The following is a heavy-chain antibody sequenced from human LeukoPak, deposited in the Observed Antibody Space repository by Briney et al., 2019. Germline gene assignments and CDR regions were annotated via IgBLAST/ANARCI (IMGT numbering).Heavy chain of an antibody. CDR1: GGSISSYY. Sequence: SETLSLTCTVSGGSISSYYWSWIRQPPGKGLEWIGYIYYSGSTNYNPSLKSRVTISVDTSKNQFSLKLSSVTAADTAVYYCAAGRDYYDSSGYLDYWGQGTLVTVSS. J-gene: IGHJ4*02. CDR2: IYYSGST. D-gene: IGHD3-22*01. CDR3: AAGRDYYDSSGYLDY. V-gene: IGHV4-59*01.